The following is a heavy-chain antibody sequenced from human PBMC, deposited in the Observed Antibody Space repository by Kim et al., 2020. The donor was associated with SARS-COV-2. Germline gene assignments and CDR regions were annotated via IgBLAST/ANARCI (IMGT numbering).Heavy chain of an antibody. CDR3: ARLYGSGSYLSREGYYYGMDV. D-gene: IGHD3-10*01. V-gene: IGHV3-30*04. Sequence: GGSLRLSCAASGFTFSSYAMHWVRQAPGKGLEWVAVISYDGSNKYYADSVKGRFTISRDNSKNTLYLQMNSLRAEDTAVYYCARLYGSGSYLSREGYYYGMDVWGQGTTVTVSS. CDR1: GFTFSSYA. CDR2: ISYDGSNK. J-gene: IGHJ6*02.